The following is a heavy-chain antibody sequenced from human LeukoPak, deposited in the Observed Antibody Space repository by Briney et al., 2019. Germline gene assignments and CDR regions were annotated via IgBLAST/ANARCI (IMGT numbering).Heavy chain of an antibody. Sequence: GGSLRLSCAASGFTFSSYEMNWVRQAPGKGLEWVSYISSSGRTKYYADSVKGRFTISRDNAKNSLYLQMNSLRAEDTAVYYCARDLGAYYDSSDNWFDPWGQGTLVTVSS. J-gene: IGHJ5*02. CDR3: ARDLGAYYDSSDNWFDP. CDR2: ISSSGRTK. V-gene: IGHV3-48*03. D-gene: IGHD3-22*01. CDR1: GFTFSSYE.